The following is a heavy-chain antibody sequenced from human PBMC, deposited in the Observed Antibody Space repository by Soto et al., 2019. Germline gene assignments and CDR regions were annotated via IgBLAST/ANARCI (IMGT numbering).Heavy chain of an antibody. V-gene: IGHV3-64D*06. J-gene: IGHJ4*02. CDR3: VKWGSGSLAWGDYYFDY. Sequence: PGGSLRLSCSASGFTFSSYAMHWVRQAPGKGLEYVSAISSNGGSTYYADSVKGRFTISRDNSKNTLYLQMSSLRAEDTAVYYCVKWGSGSLAWGDYYFDYWGQGTLVTVSS. CDR1: GFTFSSYA. CDR2: ISSNGGST. D-gene: IGHD3-10*01.